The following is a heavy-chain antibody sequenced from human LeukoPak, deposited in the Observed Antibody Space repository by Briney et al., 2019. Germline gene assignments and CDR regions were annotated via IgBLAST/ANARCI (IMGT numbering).Heavy chain of an antibody. CDR3: ARDKPYGGYYFWFDY. J-gene: IGHJ4*02. D-gene: IGHD4-17*01. CDR1: GYTFTSYG. Sequence: GASVKVSCKASGYTFTSYGISWVRQAPGQGLXXXXXXXXXXXXXXXAXXXXXRXXXXXXXSTSTAYMELRSLRSDDTAVYYCARDKPYGGYYFWFDYWGQGTLVTVSS. CDR2: XXXXXXXX. V-gene: IGHV1-18*04.